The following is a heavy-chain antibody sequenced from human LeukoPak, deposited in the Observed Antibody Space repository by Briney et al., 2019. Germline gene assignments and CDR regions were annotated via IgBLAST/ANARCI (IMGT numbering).Heavy chain of an antibody. CDR2: IYYSGST. V-gene: IGHV4-30-4*08. J-gene: IGHJ3*02. CDR3: ARAFKWYSSSSVRAFDI. Sequence: SETLSLTCTVSGGSISSGDYYWRWIRQPPGKGLEWIGYIYYSGSTYYNPSLKSRFTISVDTSKNQFSLKLTSVTAADTAVYYCARAFKWYSSSSVRAFDIWGQGTMVTVSS. D-gene: IGHD6-6*01. CDR1: GGSISSGDYY.